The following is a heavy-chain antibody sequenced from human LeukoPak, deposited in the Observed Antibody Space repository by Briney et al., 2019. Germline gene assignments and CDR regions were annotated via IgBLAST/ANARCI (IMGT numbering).Heavy chain of an antibody. CDR3: AKSLFDYYFDSSGYCIDY. D-gene: IGHD3-22*01. Sequence: LSLTCTVSGGSINNYYWSWIRQPPGKGLDWVSGISWNSGSIGYADSVKGRFTISRDNAKNSLYLQMNSLRAEDTALYYCAKSLFDYYFDSSGYCIDYWGQGTLVTVSS. CDR1: GGSINNYY. V-gene: IGHV3-9*01. J-gene: IGHJ4*02. CDR2: ISWNSGSI.